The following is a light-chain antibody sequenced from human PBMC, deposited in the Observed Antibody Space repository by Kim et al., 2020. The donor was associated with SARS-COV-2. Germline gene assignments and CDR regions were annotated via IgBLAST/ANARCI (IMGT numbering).Light chain of an antibody. V-gene: IGKV1-27*01. Sequence: DIQMTQSPSSLSASVGDRVTITCRASQGIYKYLAWYQQKPGKVPKLLIYDASKLESGFPSRFSGRGSGTSFTLTINSLQPEDVATYYCQKYDVDPYTFGQGTKLEI. CDR3: QKYDVDPYT. CDR2: DAS. CDR1: QGIYKY. J-gene: IGKJ2*01.